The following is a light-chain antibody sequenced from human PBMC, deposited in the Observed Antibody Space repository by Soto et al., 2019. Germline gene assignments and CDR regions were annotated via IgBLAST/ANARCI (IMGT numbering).Light chain of an antibody. CDR3: SSFTTNSTLV. V-gene: IGLV2-18*02. J-gene: IGLJ2*01. CDR1: SSDVGTYNR. Sequence: QSALTQPPSVSGSPGQSVTISCTGTSSDVGTYNRVSWFQQPPGTAPKLMIYEVTNRPSGVPDRFSGAKSGNTASLTISGLEAEEEADYYCSSFTTNSTLVFGGGTKLTVL. CDR2: EVT.